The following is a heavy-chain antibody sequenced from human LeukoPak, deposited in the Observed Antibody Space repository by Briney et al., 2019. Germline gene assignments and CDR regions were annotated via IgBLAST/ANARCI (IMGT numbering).Heavy chain of an antibody. CDR3: VRDLWFGRNPGF. Sequence: GGSLRLSCAASGFSFSVYAMSWVRQAPGKGMEWVSGISGSGSATYYADSVKGRFTISRDNSKNTLYLQMNSLRAEDTAIYYCVRDLWFGRNPGFWGQGTLVTVSS. J-gene: IGHJ4*02. V-gene: IGHV3-23*01. D-gene: IGHD3-10*01. CDR2: ISGSGSAT. CDR1: GFSFSVYA.